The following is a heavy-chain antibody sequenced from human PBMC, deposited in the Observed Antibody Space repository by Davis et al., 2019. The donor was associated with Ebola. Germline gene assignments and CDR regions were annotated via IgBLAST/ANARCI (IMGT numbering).Heavy chain of an antibody. D-gene: IGHD3-22*01. Sequence: GGSLRLSCAASGFTFRDYAWNWVRQAPGKGLEWVSSISSGGTYIYYADSVKGRFTISRDNAKNSLYLQMNSLRAEDTAVYYCARDYDSRGGYWGQGTLVTVSS. CDR1: GFTFRDYA. CDR2: ISSGGTYI. J-gene: IGHJ4*02. CDR3: ARDYDSRGGY. V-gene: IGHV3-21*01.